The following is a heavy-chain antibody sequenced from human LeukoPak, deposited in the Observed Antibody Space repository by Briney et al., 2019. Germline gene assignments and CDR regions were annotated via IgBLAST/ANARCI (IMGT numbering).Heavy chain of an antibody. CDR3: AREGYYGSGSPPSLYFDY. J-gene: IGHJ4*02. Sequence: PAGGSLGFSCAASGFTFRNYVIHWVRQAPGKGLEWVAVTSSDLNVKLYADSVKGRFTISRDNSRSTLYLQMNSLRPEDTAIYYCAREGYYGSGSPPSLYFDYWGQGTLVTVSS. CDR2: TSSDLNVK. D-gene: IGHD3-10*01. CDR1: GFTFRNYV. V-gene: IGHV3-30-3*01.